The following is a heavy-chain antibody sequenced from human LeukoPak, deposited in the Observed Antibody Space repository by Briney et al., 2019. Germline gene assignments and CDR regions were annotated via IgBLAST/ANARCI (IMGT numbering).Heavy chain of an antibody. D-gene: IGHD6-19*01. Sequence: PSETLSLTCTVSGGSISSYYWSWIRQPRGKGLEWIGYVYYSGSTYYNPSLKSRVTISVDTSKNQFSLKLSSVTAADTAVYYCAREVAVAGVDAFDIWGQGTMVTVSS. CDR3: AREVAVAGVDAFDI. J-gene: IGHJ3*02. V-gene: IGHV4-59*01. CDR1: GGSISSYY. CDR2: VYYSGST.